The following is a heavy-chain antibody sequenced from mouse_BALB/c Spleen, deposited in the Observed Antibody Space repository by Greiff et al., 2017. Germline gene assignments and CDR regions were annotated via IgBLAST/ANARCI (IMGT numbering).Heavy chain of an antibody. J-gene: IGHJ2*01. D-gene: IGHD1-3*01. CDR2: INPSNGGT. CDR3: TRITFYYFDY. V-gene: IGHV1S81*02. CDR1: GYTFTSYY. Sequence: QVQLQQSGAELVKPGASVKLSCKASGYTFTSYYMYWVKQRPGQGLEWIGGINPSNGGTNFNEKFKSKATLTVDKSSSTAYMQLSSLTSEDSAVYYCTRITFYYFDYWGQGTTLTVSS.